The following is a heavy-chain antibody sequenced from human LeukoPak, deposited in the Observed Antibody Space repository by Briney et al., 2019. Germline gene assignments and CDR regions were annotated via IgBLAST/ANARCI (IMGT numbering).Heavy chain of an antibody. D-gene: IGHD1-14*01. Sequence: GGSLRLSCATSGLPFSTSGMHWVRQAPGKGLEWVADIWYDGSYKYYADSVQGRFIISRDNSINMVYLEMNSLRAEDTAVYYCARDKGTRSLDHWGQGTLVTVSS. CDR2: IWYDGSYK. CDR1: GLPFSTSG. CDR3: ARDKGTRSLDH. V-gene: IGHV3-33*01. J-gene: IGHJ4*02.